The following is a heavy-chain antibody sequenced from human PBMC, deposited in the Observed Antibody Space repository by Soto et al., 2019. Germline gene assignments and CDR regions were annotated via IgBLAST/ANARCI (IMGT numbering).Heavy chain of an antibody. CDR3: ARRLNSCLHYFDY. V-gene: IGHV1-3*01. Sequence: ASVKVSCKASGYTFTSYAMHWVRQAPGQRLEWMGWINAGNGNTKYSQKFQGRVTITRDTSASTAYMELSSLRSEDTAVYYCARRLNSCLHYFDYWGQGTLVTVSS. CDR1: GYTFTSYA. CDR2: INAGNGNT. J-gene: IGHJ4*02. D-gene: IGHD5-12*01.